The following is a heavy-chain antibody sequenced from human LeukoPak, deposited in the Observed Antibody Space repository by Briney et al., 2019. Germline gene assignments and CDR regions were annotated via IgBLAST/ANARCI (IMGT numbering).Heavy chain of an antibody. J-gene: IGHJ6*02. Sequence: ASVKVSCKASGYTFTGYYMHWVRQAPGQGLEWMGRINPNSGGTNYAQKFQGWVTMTRDTSISTAYMELSRLRSDDTAVYYCARGLGATRHHSYYHGMDVWGQGTTVTVSS. D-gene: IGHD1-26*01. CDR3: ARGLGATRHHSYYHGMDV. CDR2: INPNSGGT. V-gene: IGHV1-2*04. CDR1: GYTFTGYY.